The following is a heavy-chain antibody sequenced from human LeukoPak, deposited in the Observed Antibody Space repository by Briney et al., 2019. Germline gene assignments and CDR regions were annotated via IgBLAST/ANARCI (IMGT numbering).Heavy chain of an antibody. Sequence: SETLSLTCAVYGGSFSGYYWSWIRQPPGKGLEWIGEINHSGSTNYNPSLKSRVTISVDTSKNQFSLKLSSVTAADTAVYYCARGVILYDYWGQGALVTVSS. V-gene: IGHV4-34*01. CDR3: ARGVILYDY. J-gene: IGHJ4*02. CDR2: INHSGST. D-gene: IGHD3-10*01. CDR1: GGSFSGYY.